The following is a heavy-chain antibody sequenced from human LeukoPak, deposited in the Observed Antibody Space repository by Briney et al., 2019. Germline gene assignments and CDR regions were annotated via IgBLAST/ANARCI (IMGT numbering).Heavy chain of an antibody. Sequence: PSETLSLTCAVYGGSFSGYYWSWIRQPPGKGLEWIGEINHSGSTNYDPSLKSRVTISVDTSKNQFSLKLSSVAAADTAVYYCARPNRDTAMVNYYYYMDVWGKGTTVTVSS. CDR1: GGSFSGYY. D-gene: IGHD5-18*01. CDR2: INHSGST. CDR3: ARPNRDTAMVNYYYYMDV. J-gene: IGHJ6*03. V-gene: IGHV4-34*01.